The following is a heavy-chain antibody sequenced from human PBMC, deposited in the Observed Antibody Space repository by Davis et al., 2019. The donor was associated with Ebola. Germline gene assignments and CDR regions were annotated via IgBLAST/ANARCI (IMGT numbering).Heavy chain of an antibody. Sequence: MPSETLSLTCTVSGGSISSSSYYWGWIRQPPGKGLEWIGSIYYSGRTYYNPSLKSRVTISVDKSKNQFSLKLSSVTAADSAVYYCARPPYGDNEGDAFNIWGQGTMVTVSS. CDR1: GGSISSSSYY. V-gene: IGHV4-39*07. J-gene: IGHJ3*02. CDR2: IYYSGRT. D-gene: IGHD4-23*01. CDR3: ARPPYGDNEGDAFNI.